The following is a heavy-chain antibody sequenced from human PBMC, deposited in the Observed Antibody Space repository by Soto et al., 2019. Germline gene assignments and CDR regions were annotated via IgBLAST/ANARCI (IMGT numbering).Heavy chain of an antibody. D-gene: IGHD3-22*01. CDR2: IWYDGSNK. CDR3: AREGNYDSSGYCEY. Sequence: QVQLVESGGGVVQPGRSLRLSCAASGFTFSSYGMHWVRQAPGKGLEWVAVIWYDGSNKYYADSVKGRFTISRDNSKNTLYLQMKSLRAEDRAVYYCAREGNYDSSGYCEYWGQGTLVTVSS. V-gene: IGHV3-33*01. J-gene: IGHJ4*02. CDR1: GFTFSSYG.